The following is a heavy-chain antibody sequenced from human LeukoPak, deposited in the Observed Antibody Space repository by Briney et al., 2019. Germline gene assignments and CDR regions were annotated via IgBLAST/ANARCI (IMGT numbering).Heavy chain of an antibody. J-gene: IGHJ4*02. CDR2: IIPIFGTA. D-gene: IGHD3-22*01. Sequence: SVKVSCKASGGTFSSYAISWVRQAPGQGLEWMGGIIPIFGTANYAQKFQGRVTITADESTSTTYMELSSLRSEDTAVYYCARDEPRSYYDSSGYCHWGQGTLVTVSS. V-gene: IGHV1-69*13. CDR3: ARDEPRSYYDSSGYCH. CDR1: GGTFSSYA.